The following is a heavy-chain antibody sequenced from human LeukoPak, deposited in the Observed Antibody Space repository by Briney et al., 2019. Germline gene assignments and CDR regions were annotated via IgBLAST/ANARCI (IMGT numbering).Heavy chain of an antibody. D-gene: IGHD2-21*01. V-gene: IGHV1-2*02. CDR3: ARGDGGGVSNWFDP. CDR1: GYTFTAYF. CDR2: INPNNGDT. J-gene: IGHJ5*02. Sequence: ASVKVSCKASGYTFTAYFIHWVRQAPGQGLERMGWINPNNGDTDYEQQFQGRVTMTRDTSISTVYMEMTSLRSDDTALYYCARGDGGGVSNWFDPWGQGTLVTVSS.